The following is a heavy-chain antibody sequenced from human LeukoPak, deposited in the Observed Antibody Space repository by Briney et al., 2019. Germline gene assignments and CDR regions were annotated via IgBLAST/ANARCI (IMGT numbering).Heavy chain of an antibody. CDR2: ISDDGSNK. CDR3: ARPLGGDGYNLCVFDY. J-gene: IGHJ4*02. CDR1: GFTLSSYA. Sequence: GGSLRLSCAASGFTLSSYAMHWVRQAPGKGLEWVAVISDDGSNKYYADSVKGRFTISRGNSKNTLYLQMNSLRADDTAFYYCARPLGGDGYNLCVFDYWCQGTLVTVSS. D-gene: IGHD5-24*01. V-gene: IGHV3-30-3*01.